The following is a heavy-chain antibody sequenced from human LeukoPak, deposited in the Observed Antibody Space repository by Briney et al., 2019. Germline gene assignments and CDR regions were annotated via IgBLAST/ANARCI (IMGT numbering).Heavy chain of an antibody. V-gene: IGHV4-59*01. CDR3: ARASSSGWYADY. J-gene: IGHJ4*02. Sequence: SETLSLTCTVSGGSIDNYYWTWIRQPPGKGLEWIGYVYYGGITKYNPSLMSRVSISVDTSKNQFSLKVRAVTAADTAVYYCARASSSGWYADYWGQGTLVTVSS. CDR2: VYYGGIT. CDR1: GGSIDNYY. D-gene: IGHD6-19*01.